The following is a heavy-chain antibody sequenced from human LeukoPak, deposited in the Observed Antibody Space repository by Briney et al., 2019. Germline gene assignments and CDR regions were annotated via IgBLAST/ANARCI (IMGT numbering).Heavy chain of an antibody. J-gene: IGHJ3*02. CDR2: INPSGGST. Sequence: ASVKVSCKASGYTFTSYYMHWVRQAPGQGLEWMGIINPSGGSTSYAQKFQGRVTMTRDTSTSTVYMELSSLRSEDTAVYYCARAYCGGDCRKPTGAFDIWGQGTMVTVSS. CDR3: ARAYCGGDCRKPTGAFDI. V-gene: IGHV1-46*01. D-gene: IGHD2-21*02. CDR1: GYTFTSYY.